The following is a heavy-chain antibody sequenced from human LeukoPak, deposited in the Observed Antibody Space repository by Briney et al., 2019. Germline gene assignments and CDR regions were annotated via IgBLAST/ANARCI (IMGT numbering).Heavy chain of an antibody. CDR2: IIPIFGTA. V-gene: IGHV1-69*13. CDR1: GDTFSYHS. Sequence: GASVKVSCKTFGDTFSYHSISWVRQAPGQGLEWMGGIIPIFGTANYAQKFQGRVTITADESTSTAYMELSSLRSEDTAVYYCARASFMVRGVIIDAFDIWGQGTMVTVSS. J-gene: IGHJ3*02. CDR3: ARASFMVRGVIIDAFDI. D-gene: IGHD3-10*01.